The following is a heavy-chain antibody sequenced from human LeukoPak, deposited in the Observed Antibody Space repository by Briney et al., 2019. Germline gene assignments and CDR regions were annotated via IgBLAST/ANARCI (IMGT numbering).Heavy chain of an antibody. J-gene: IGHJ4*02. V-gene: IGHV4-34*01. CDR2: INHSGST. D-gene: IGHD5-12*01. CDR1: GGSFSGYY. CDR3: ARAAKRPIVATIYDY. Sequence: KPSETLSLTCAVYGGSFSGYYWSWIRQPPGKGLEWIGEINHSGSTNYNPSLKSRVTISVDTSKNQFSLKLSSVTAADTAVYYCARAAKRPIVATIYDYWGQGTLATVSS.